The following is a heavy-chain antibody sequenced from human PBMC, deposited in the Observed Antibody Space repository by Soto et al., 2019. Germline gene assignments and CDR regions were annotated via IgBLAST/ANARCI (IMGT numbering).Heavy chain of an antibody. CDR3: AREDFIKTEDGLDY. V-gene: IGHV3-21*06. Sequence: KWVRQPAGKGLEWVSPISKSDYTQYSDSVKGRFTMSRDKAKNSVSLQMNTLRVEDTAVYYCAREDFIKTEDGLDYWGPGTLVPVSS. CDR2: ISKSDYT. D-gene: IGHD3-3*01. J-gene: IGHJ4*02.